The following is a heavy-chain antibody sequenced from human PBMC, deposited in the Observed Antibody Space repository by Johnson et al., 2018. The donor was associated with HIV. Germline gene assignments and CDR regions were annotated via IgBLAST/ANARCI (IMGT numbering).Heavy chain of an antibody. J-gene: IGHJ3*02. CDR1: GFTFSDYY. Sequence: QVQLVESGGGLVKPGGSLRLSCAASGFTFSDYYMSWFRQAPGKGLEWVSYISSSGNTVYYADSVKGRFTISRDNAKNSLYLQMNTLRAEDTAVYYCARAPEVRGIDAFDIWGQGTMVTVSS. CDR3: ARAPEVRGIDAFDI. V-gene: IGHV3-11*04. D-gene: IGHD3-10*01. CDR2: ISSSGNTV.